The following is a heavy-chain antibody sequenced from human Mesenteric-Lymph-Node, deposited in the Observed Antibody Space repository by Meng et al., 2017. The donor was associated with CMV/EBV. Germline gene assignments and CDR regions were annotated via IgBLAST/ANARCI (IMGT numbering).Heavy chain of an antibody. V-gene: IGHV1-8*01. D-gene: IGHD6-19*01. J-gene: IGHJ5*02. CDR1: EYNCNNND. Sequence: SEYNCNNNDINWVRQAVGQGFEWMGWMNPISGNTGYAQKFQGRVTMTRSTSTATAYMELRRLRSDDTAVYYCARVDSSSGWYSMWFDPWGQGTLVTVSS. CDR3: ARVDSSSGWYSMWFDP. CDR2: MNPISGNT.